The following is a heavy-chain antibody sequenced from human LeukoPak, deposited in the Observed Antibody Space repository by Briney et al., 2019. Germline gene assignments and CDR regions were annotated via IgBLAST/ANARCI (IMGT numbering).Heavy chain of an antibody. CDR2: IYYSGST. CDR3: ARSAVGTKQLGPFDY. D-gene: IGHD6-13*01. J-gene: IGHJ4*02. V-gene: IGHV4-39*07. Sequence: PSETLSLTCTVSGGSISSSSYYWGWIRQPPGKGLEWIGSIYYSGSTYYNPSLKSRVTISVDTSKNQFSLKLSSVTAADTAVYYCARSAVGTKQLGPFDYWGQGTLVTVSS. CDR1: GGSISSSSYY.